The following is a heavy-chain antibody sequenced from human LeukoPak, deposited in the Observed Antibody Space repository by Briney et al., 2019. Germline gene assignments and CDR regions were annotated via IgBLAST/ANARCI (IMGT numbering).Heavy chain of an antibody. CDR3: ARHLLSSGYDCWFDP. J-gene: IGHJ5*02. Sequence: PSDTLSLTCTVSGGSISSYYWSWIRQPPGKGLEWIGYIHYSGSNNYNPSLKSRVTISVDTSKNLFSLKLMSVTAADTAVYYCARHLLSSGYDCWFDPWGQGTLVTVSS. CDR1: GGSISSYY. D-gene: IGHD5-12*01. CDR2: IHYSGSN. V-gene: IGHV4-59*08.